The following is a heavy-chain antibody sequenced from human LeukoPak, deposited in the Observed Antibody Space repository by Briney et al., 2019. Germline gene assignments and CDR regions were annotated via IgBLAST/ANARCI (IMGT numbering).Heavy chain of an antibody. CDR2: ITSTSYT. J-gene: IGHJ4*02. Sequence: GGSLRLSCAASGFTFSGYSMNWVRQAPGKGLEWVSTITSTSYTFYADSLKDRFTISRDNANNSLYLQMSSLRAEDTAVYYCARGRSGEWGQGTLVTVSS. CDR3: ARGRSGE. V-gene: IGHV3-21*01. CDR1: GFTFSGYS.